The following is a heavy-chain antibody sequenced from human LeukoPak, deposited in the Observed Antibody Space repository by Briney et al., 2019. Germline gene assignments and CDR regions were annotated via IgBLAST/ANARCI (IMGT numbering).Heavy chain of an antibody. Sequence: SETLSLTCTVSGGSISSHYWSWIRQPPGKGLEWIGYIYYSGSTNYNPSLKSRVTISVDASKNQFSLKLSSVTAADTAVYHCARDREYSYGRYYYYYMDVWGKGTTVTVSS. J-gene: IGHJ6*03. CDR1: GGSISSHY. D-gene: IGHD5-18*01. CDR3: ARDREYSYGRYYYYYMDV. V-gene: IGHV4-59*11. CDR2: IYYSGST.